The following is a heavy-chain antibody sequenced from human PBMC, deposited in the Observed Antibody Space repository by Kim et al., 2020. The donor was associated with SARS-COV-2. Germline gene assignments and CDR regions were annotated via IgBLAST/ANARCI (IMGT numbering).Heavy chain of an antibody. J-gene: IGHJ6*02. CDR1: GGSISSSSYY. CDR3: ARQRARGFGMDV. V-gene: IGHV4-39*01. Sequence: SETLSLTCTVSGGSISSSSYYWGWIRQPPGKGLEWIGSIYYSGSTYYNPSLKSRVTISVDTSKNQFSLKLSSVTAADTAVYYCARQRARGFGMDVWGQGTTVTVSS. CDR2: IYYSGST. D-gene: IGHD3-10*01.